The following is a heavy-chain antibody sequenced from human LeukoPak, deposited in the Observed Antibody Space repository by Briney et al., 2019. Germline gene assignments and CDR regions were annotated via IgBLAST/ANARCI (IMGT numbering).Heavy chain of an antibody. CDR2: ISYDGSNK. CDR1: GFTSSSYG. D-gene: IGHD1-26*01. V-gene: IGHV3-30*18. CDR3: AKAAVGAIDRTWYFDY. Sequence: PGGSLRLSCAASGFTSSSYGMHWVRQAPGKGLEWVAVISYDGSNKYYADSVKGRFTISRDNSKNTLYLQMNSLRAEDTAVYYCAKAAVGAIDRTWYFDYWGQGTLVTVSS. J-gene: IGHJ4*02.